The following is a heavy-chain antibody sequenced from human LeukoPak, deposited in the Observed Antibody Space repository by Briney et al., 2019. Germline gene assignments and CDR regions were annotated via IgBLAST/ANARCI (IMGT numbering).Heavy chain of an antibody. Sequence: GGSLRLSCAASGFVFDDYAMHWVRQVPGKGLEWVSGINWNCNTIAFADSVRGRFTISRDNAKNSLYLQMNSLTVADTAFYYCVKAKYLGLTDGAADRGAFDVWGQGTMVTVSS. V-gene: IGHV3-9*01. CDR2: INWNCNTI. CDR1: GFVFDDYA. J-gene: IGHJ3*01. CDR3: VKAKYLGLTDGAADRGAFDV. D-gene: IGHD3-10*01.